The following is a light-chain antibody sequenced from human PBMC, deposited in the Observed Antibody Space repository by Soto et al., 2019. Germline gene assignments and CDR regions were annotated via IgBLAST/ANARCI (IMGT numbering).Light chain of an antibody. Sequence: KVMTQSPATLSVSPCERATLSCRASQSVSSNLAWYQQKPGQAPRLLIYGAYTRATGIPARFSGSGSGTEFTLTISRLQSEDFAVYYCQQYNNWPPWTFGQGTKVDIK. CDR2: GAY. CDR1: QSVSSN. J-gene: IGKJ1*01. V-gene: IGKV3D-15*01. CDR3: QQYNNWPPWT.